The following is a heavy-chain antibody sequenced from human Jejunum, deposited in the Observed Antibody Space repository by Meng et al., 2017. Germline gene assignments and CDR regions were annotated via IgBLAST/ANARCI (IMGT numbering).Heavy chain of an antibody. Sequence: GESLKISCAASGFTLSDHYMDWVRQAPGKGLEWVGRGRDRTKGYTTDYAASVKGRFTISRDDSKNSLYLQMDRLKTEDTAVYYCARYGVGDSGNFDYWGQGTMVTVSS. D-gene: IGHD1-26*01. CDR2: GRDRTKGYTT. CDR3: ARYGVGDSGNFDY. J-gene: IGHJ4*02. CDR1: GFTLSDHY. V-gene: IGHV3-72*01.